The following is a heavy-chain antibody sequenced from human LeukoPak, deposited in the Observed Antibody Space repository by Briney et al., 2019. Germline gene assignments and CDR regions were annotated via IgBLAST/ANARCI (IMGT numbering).Heavy chain of an antibody. CDR2: IYHSGST. Sequence: SGTLSLTCAVSGGSISRNYRWTWVRQPPGKGLEWIGEIYHSGSTNYNPSLKSRVTLSVDKSKNQFSLKLSSVTAADTALYYCARDPSGNGGGGEYYFDYWGQGTLVTVSS. J-gene: IGHJ4*02. D-gene: IGHD1-26*01. V-gene: IGHV4-4*02. CDR3: ARDPSGNGGGGEYYFDY. CDR1: GGSISRNYR.